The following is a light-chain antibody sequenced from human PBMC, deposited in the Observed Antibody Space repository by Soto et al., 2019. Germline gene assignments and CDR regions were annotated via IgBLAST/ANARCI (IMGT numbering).Light chain of an antibody. CDR2: YAS. Sequence: EMVMTQSPATLSVSPGERVTLSCRASESVHRNLAWYQQKPGQGPSLLIYYASTRATGVPDRFTGSGSGTEFTLTIRSLHSEDFGLYHCQHYSNWPPTFGPGTKVELK. V-gene: IGKV3-15*01. J-gene: IGKJ3*01. CDR3: QHYSNWPPT. CDR1: ESVHRN.